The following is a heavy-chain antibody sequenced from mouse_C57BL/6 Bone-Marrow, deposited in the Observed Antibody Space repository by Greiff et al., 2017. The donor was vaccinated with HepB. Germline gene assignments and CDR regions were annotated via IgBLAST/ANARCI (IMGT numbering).Heavy chain of an antibody. CDR3: ARRGTLDWYFDV. V-gene: IGHV5-12*01. Sequence: VQLVESGGGLVQPGGSLKLSCAASGFTFSDYYMYWVRQTPEKRLEWVAYISNGGGSTYYPDTVKGRFTISRDNAKNTLYLQMSRLKSEDTAMYYCARRGTLDWYFDVWGTGTTVTVSS. CDR2: ISNGGGST. D-gene: IGHD3-3*01. J-gene: IGHJ1*03. CDR1: GFTFSDYY.